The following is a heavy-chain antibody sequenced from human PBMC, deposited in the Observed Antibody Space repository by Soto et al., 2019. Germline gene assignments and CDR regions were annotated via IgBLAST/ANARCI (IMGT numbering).Heavy chain of an antibody. V-gene: IGHV3-74*03. CDR2: LKSDGRGT. CDR1: GFTFSSYW. Sequence: EVQLVESGGGLVQPGGSLRLSCAASGFTFSSYWLHWVRQAQGKGLGWVSRLKSDGRGTMYADSVKGRLTISRDNAXNXXYLQMDSLRVEDTAVYYCVRGDGDYYDGNGYLGRHWGQGTLVSVSS. D-gene: IGHD3-22*01. J-gene: IGHJ4*02. CDR3: VRGDGDYYDGNGYLGRH.